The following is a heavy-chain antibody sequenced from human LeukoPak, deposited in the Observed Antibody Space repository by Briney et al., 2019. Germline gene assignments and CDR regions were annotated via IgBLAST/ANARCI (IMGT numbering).Heavy chain of an antibody. J-gene: IGHJ4*02. CDR3: AKETYYYDSSGYLLYYFDY. CDR1: GFTFSSYG. D-gene: IGHD3-22*01. Sequence: GGSLRLSCAASGFTFSSYGMSWVRQAPGKGLEWVSAISGSGGSTYYADSVKGRFTISRDNSKNTLYLQMNSLRDEDTAVYYCAKETYYYDSSGYLLYYFDYWGQGTLVTVSS. V-gene: IGHV3-23*01. CDR2: ISGSGGST.